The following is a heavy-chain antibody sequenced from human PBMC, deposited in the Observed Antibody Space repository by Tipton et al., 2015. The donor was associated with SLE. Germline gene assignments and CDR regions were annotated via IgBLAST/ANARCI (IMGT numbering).Heavy chain of an antibody. CDR2: IYHSGTT. D-gene: IGHD1-26*01. CDR1: GYSISSGYY. V-gene: IGHV4-38-2*02. CDR3: ARGLLGYYYYMDV. Sequence: TLSLTCTVSGYSISSGYYWGWIRQPPGKGLEWIGSIYHSGTTNSNPSLKSRVTISVDTPKNQFSLKLSSVTAADTAMYYCARGLLGYYYYMDVWGKGTTVTVSS. J-gene: IGHJ6*03.